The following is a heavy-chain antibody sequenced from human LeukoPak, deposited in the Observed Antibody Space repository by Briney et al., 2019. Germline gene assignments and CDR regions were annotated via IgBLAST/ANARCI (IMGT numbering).Heavy chain of an antibody. D-gene: IGHD3-10*01. CDR2: ISAYNGNT. CDR3: ARDRGIVVRGSPDY. V-gene: IGHV1-18*01. J-gene: IGHJ4*02. Sequence: ASVKVSCKASGYTFTSYGISWVRQAPGQGLEWMGWISAYNGNTNYAQKLQGRVTMTTDTSTSTAYMELRSLRSDDTAVYYCARDRGIVVRGSPDYWGQGTLVTVSS. CDR1: GYTFTSYG.